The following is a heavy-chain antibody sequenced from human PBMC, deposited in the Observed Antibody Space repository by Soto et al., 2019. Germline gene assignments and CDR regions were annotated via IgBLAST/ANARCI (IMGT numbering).Heavy chain of an antibody. Sequence: PGGSLRLSCAASGLTFSSYWMHWVRQAPGKGLVWVSRINSDGSSTSYADSVKGRFTISRDNAKNTLYLQMNSLRAEDTAVYYCASSWQQNGMDVWGQGTTVTVSS. CDR3: ASSWQQNGMDV. D-gene: IGHD6-13*01. CDR2: INSDGSST. V-gene: IGHV3-74*01. CDR1: GLTFSSYW. J-gene: IGHJ6*02.